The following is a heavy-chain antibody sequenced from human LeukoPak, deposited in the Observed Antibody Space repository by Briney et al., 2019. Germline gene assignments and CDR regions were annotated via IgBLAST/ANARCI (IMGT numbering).Heavy chain of an antibody. CDR2: ISGSGGST. V-gene: IGHV3-23*01. Sequence: PGGSLRLSCAASGFTFSSYAMSWVRQAPGKGLEWVSAISGSGGSTYYADSVKGRFTISRDNSKNTLYLQMNSLRAEDTAVYYCAKDLGGSYDFFGYYFDYWGQGTLVTVSS. D-gene: IGHD3-3*01. J-gene: IGHJ4*02. CDR3: AKDLGGSYDFFGYYFDY. CDR1: GFTFSSYA.